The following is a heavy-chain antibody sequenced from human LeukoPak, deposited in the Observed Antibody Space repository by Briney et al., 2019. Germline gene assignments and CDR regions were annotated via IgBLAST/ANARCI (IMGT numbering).Heavy chain of an antibody. D-gene: IGHD3-16*01. CDR2: ISAYDGDT. CDR1: GYTFTRHA. CDR3: ARDRCYYDESGQHFDS. Sequence: ASVKLSCKASGYTFTRHAISWVRQAPGQGLEWMGWISAYDGDTKYAQKIQGRVTMTTNTSTSTAYMELRNLRSDDTAVYFCARDRCYYDESGQHFDSWGQGTLVTVSS. J-gene: IGHJ4*02. V-gene: IGHV1-18*01.